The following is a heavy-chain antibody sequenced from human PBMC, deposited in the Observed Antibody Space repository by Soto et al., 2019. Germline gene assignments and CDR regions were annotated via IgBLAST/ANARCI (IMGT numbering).Heavy chain of an antibody. CDR1: GGSISSYY. D-gene: IGHD6-13*01. CDR3: ARESFHSSSWCVRWFDP. J-gene: IGHJ5*02. V-gene: IGHV4-59*01. CDR2: IYYSGST. Sequence: PSETLSLTCTVSGGSISSYYWSWIRQPPGKGLEWIGYIYYSGSTNYNPSLKSRVTISVDTSKNQFSLKLSSVTAADTAVYYCARESFHSSSWCVRWFDPWGQGTLVTVSS.